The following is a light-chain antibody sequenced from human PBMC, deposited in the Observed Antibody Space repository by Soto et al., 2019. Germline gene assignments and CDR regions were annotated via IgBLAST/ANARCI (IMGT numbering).Light chain of an antibody. CDR1: SSDVGGYNY. CDR2: DVS. CDR3: SSYTSSTTDVL. J-gene: IGLJ2*01. Sequence: QSALTQTASVSGSPGQSITISCTGTSSDVGGYNYVSWYQQHPGKAPKLMIYDVSNRPSGVSDRFSGSKSGNTASLTISGLQAEDEADYYCSSYTSSTTDVLFGGGTKLTVL. V-gene: IGLV2-14*01.